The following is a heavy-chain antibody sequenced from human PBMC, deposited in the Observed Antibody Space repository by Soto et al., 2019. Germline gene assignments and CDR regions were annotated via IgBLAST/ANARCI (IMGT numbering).Heavy chain of an antibody. V-gene: IGHV3-21*01. Sequence: GGSLRLSCAASGFTFTRYSMNWVRQAPGKGLEWVSSISSTTNYIYYADSMKGRFTVSRDNAKNSVYLEMNSLSAEETALYYCARESEDLTSNFDYWGQGTLVTVSS. CDR3: ARESEDLTSNFDY. CDR2: ISSTTNYI. CDR1: GFTFTRYS. J-gene: IGHJ4*02.